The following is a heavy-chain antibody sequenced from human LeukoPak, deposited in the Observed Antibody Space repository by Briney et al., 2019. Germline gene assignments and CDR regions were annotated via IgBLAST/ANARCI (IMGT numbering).Heavy chain of an antibody. J-gene: IGHJ6*02. CDR2: IWYDGSNK. V-gene: IGHV3-33*08. D-gene: IGHD3-22*01. CDR1: GFTFSSYW. Sequence: GGSLRLSCAASGFTFSSYWMSWVRQAPGKGLEWVAVIWYDGSNKYYADSVKGRFTISRDNSKNTLYLQMNSLRAEDTAVYYCARVLLPLYGMDVWGQGTTVTVSS. CDR3: ARVLLPLYGMDV.